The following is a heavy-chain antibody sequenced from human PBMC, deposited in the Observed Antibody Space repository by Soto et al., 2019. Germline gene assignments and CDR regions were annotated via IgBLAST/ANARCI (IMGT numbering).Heavy chain of an antibody. CDR2: ISYDGSNK. J-gene: IGHJ4*02. CDR1: GFTFSSYG. Sequence: QVQLVESGGGVVQPGSSLRLSCAASGFTFSSYGMHWVRQAPGKGLEWVAVISYDGSNKYYAESVKSRFTISRDNSKNTLYLQMNSLRAEDTAVYYCARDGREYLLLPRFGDYWGQGPLVTVSS. CDR3: ARDGREYLLLPRFGDY. D-gene: IGHD2-2*01. V-gene: IGHV3-30*03.